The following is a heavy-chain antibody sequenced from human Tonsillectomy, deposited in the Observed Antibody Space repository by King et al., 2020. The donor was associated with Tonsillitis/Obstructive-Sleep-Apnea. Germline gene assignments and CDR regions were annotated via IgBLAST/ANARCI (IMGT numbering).Heavy chain of an antibody. CDR1: GYSFTSYW. CDR3: ASPDVSASGWVFTFYI. J-gene: IGHJ3*02. D-gene: IGHD6-6*01. CDR2: IYPGDSDT. V-gene: IGHV5-51*01. Sequence: AQLVQSGAEVKKPGESLKISCQGSGYSFTSYWIGWVRQMPGKGLEWMGIIYPGDSDTRYSPSFQGQVTISADKSISTAYLQWSSLKASDTAMYYCASPDVSASGWVFTFYIWGQGTMVTVCS.